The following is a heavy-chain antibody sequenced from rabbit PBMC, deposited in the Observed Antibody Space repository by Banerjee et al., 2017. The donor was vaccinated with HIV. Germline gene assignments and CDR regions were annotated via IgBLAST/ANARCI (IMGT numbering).Heavy chain of an antibody. D-gene: IGHD4-1*01. V-gene: IGHV1S45*01. CDR1: GFSFSNKYV. CDR2: IYTGSSDAT. Sequence: QEQLVESGGGLVKPEGSLTLTCTASGFSFSNKYVMCWVRQAPGKGLEWIGCIYTGSSDATYYASWAKGRFTISKASWTTVTLQMTSLTAADTASYFCARDLAGVIGWNFNFWGQGTLVTVS. CDR3: ARDLAGVIGWNFNF. J-gene: IGHJ3*01.